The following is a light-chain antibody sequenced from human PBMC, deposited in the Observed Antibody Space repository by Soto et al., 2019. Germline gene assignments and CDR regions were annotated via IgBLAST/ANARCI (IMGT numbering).Light chain of an antibody. Sequence: EIVMTQSPATLSVSPGERATLSCRASQSVNSNLAWYRQKPGQAPRLLISDASTSATGVPARFSGSGSGTEFTLTISSLQSEDSGICYCQQYNFGPPLTFGGGTKGEIK. J-gene: IGKJ4*02. V-gene: IGKV3-15*01. CDR2: DAS. CDR1: QSVNSN. CDR3: QQYNFGPPLT.